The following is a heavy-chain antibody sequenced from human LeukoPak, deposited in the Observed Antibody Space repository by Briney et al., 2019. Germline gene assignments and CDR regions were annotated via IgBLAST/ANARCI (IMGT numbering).Heavy chain of an antibody. CDR2: IIPILGIA. V-gene: IGHV1-69*04. CDR3: AAYLVVVARPFDY. D-gene: IGHD2-15*01. CDR1: GGTFSSYA. Sequence: SVKVSCKASGGTFSSYAISWVRQAPGQGLEWMGRIIPILGIANYAQKFQGRVTITADKSTSTAYMELSSLRSEDTAVYYCAAYLVVVARPFDYWGQGTLVTVSS. J-gene: IGHJ4*02.